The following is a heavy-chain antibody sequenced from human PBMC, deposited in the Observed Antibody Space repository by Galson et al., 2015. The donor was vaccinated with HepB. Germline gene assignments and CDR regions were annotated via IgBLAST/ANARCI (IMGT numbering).Heavy chain of an antibody. D-gene: IGHD4-17*01. Sequence: SLRLSCAASGFTLSSYAMNWVRLAPGRGLESVSGISGDGQITLYADSVKGRFTVSRDNSKDTLYLQLSSLRAEDTAVYYCAKGGHDDYGGGWGQGALVTVSS. CDR3: AKGGHDDYGGG. CDR1: GFTLSSYA. J-gene: IGHJ4*02. CDR2: ISGDGQIT. V-gene: IGHV3-23*01.